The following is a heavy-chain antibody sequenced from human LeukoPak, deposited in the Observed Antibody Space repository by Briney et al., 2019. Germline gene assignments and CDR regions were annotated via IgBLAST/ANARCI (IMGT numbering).Heavy chain of an antibody. Sequence: SETLSLTCTVSGGSISSSSYYWGWIRQPPGKGLEWIGSIYYSGSTYYNPSLKSRVTISVDTSKNQFSLKLSSVTAADTAVYYCAEQWLAQYNWFDPWGQETLVTVSS. CDR3: AEQWLAQYNWFDP. D-gene: IGHD6-19*01. CDR2: IYYSGST. V-gene: IGHV4-39*01. CDR1: GGSISSSSYY. J-gene: IGHJ5*02.